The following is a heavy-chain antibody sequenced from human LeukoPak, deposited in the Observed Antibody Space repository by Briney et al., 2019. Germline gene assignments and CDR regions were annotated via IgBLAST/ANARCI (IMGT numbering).Heavy chain of an antibody. D-gene: IGHD2-2*01. J-gene: IGHJ4*02. V-gene: IGHV3-7*01. Sequence: PGGSLRLSCAASGFILSGYWMSWVRQAPGKGLEWVANIKEDGSEKNYVDSVKGRFTISRDTSKNSLYLQMNSLRAEDSAVYYCARRSSFGYWGQGTLVTVSS. CDR3: ARRSSFGY. CDR2: IKEDGSEK. CDR1: GFILSGYW.